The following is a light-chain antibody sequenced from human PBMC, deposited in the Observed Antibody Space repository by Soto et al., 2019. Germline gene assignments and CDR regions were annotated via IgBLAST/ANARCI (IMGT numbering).Light chain of an antibody. Sequence: QSALTQPPSASGSPGQSVTISCTGTSSDVGSYNYVSWYQQHPGKAPKLMIYEVSKRPSGVPDRFSGSKSGNTASLTVSRLHAEDEAYYYCGSYGGSNNFEFGGGTKLTVL. CDR3: GSYGGSNNFE. V-gene: IGLV2-8*01. CDR2: EVS. J-gene: IGLJ2*01. CDR1: SSDVGSYNY.